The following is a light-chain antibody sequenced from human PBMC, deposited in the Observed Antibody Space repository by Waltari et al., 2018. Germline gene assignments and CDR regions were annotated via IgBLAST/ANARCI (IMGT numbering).Light chain of an antibody. J-gene: IGKJ1*01. Sequence: EIVLTQSPGTLSLSPVDRSTLSCRASQSVSSSYLAWYQQKPGQAPRLLIYGASSRATGIPDRFSGSGSGTDFTLTISRLEPEDFAVYYCQQYDISPRTFGQGTKVEIK. V-gene: IGKV3-20*01. CDR1: QSVSSSY. CDR3: QQYDISPRT. CDR2: GAS.